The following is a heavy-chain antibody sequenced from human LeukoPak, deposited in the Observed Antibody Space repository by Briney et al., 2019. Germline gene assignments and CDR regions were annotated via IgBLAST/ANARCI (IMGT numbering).Heavy chain of an antibody. Sequence: PSETLSLTCSVSSGSISSYYWSWIRQPPGKGLEWIGYIYYSGRTSYNPSLKSRVTISVDTSKNHFSLTLSSVTAADTAVYYCARLIAVAGKGDPFFDYWGQGTLVTVSS. V-gene: IGHV4-59*08. CDR3: ARLIAVAGKGDPFFDY. CDR2: IYYSGRT. J-gene: IGHJ4*02. D-gene: IGHD6-19*01. CDR1: SGSISSYY.